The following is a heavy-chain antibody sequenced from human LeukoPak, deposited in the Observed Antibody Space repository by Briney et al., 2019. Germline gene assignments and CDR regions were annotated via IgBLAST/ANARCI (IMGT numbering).Heavy chain of an antibody. CDR3: ARFTIFGNYYMDV. V-gene: IGHV4-39*07. CDR1: GGSISSSSYY. J-gene: IGHJ6*03. Sequence: SGTLSLTCTVSGGSISSSSYYWGWIRQPPGKGLEWIGSIYYSGSTYYNPSLKSRVTISVDTSKNQFSLKLSSVTAADTAVYYCARFTIFGNYYMDVWGKGTTVTVSS. D-gene: IGHD3-3*01. CDR2: IYYSGST.